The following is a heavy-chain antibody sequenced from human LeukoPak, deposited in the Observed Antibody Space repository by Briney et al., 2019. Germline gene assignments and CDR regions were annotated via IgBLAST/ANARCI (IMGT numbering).Heavy chain of an antibody. CDR1: GGSISSYY. J-gene: IGHJ6*02. CDR3: AREQWLGQNYYYGMDV. CDR2: IYYSGST. V-gene: IGHV4-59*01. D-gene: IGHD6-19*01. Sequence: SETLSLTCTVSGGSISSYYWSWIRQPPGKGLEWIGYIYYSGSTNYNPSLKSRVTISVDTSKNQFSLKLSSATAADTAVYYCAREQWLGQNYYYGMDVWGQGTTVTVSS.